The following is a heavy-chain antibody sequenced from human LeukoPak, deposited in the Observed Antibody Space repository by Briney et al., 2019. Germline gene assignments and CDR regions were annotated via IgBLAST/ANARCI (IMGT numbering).Heavy chain of an antibody. J-gene: IGHJ3*02. CDR1: GGTFSSYA. CDR3: ARDHYDSTDAFDI. Sequence: ASVKVSCKASGGTFSSYAISWVRQAPGQGHEWMGGIIPIFGTANYAQKFQGRVTITTDESTSTAYMELSSLRSEDTAVYYCARDHYDSTDAFDIWGQGTMVTVSS. CDR2: IIPIFGTA. V-gene: IGHV1-69*05. D-gene: IGHD3-22*01.